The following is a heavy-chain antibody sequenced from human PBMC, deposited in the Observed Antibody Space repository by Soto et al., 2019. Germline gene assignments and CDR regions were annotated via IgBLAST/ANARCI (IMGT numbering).Heavy chain of an antibody. J-gene: IGHJ5*02. Sequence: SETLSLTCTVSGGSISSYYWSWIRQPPGKGLEWIGYIYYSGSTNYNPSLKSRVTISVDTSKNQFSLKLSSVTAADTAVYYCARVIMITFGGTPIRFDPWGQGTLVTVSS. CDR2: IYYSGST. D-gene: IGHD3-16*01. CDR3: ARVIMITFGGTPIRFDP. CDR1: GGSISSYY. V-gene: IGHV4-59*08.